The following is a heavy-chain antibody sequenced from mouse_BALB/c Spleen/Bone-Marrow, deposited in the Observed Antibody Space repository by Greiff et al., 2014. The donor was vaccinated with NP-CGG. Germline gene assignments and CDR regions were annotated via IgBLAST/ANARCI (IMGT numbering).Heavy chain of an antibody. J-gene: IGHJ4*01. CDR2: ISSGGSYT. CDR3: TRDPYYYGSSYAMDY. D-gene: IGHD1-1*01. Sequence: EVQLVESGGGLVKPGGSLKLSCAASGFTFSSYTMSWVRQTPEKRLEWVATISSGGSYTYYPDSVKGRFTISRDNAKNTLCLQMSSLKSEDTAMYYCTRDPYYYGSSYAMDYWGQGTSVTVSS. V-gene: IGHV5-6-4*01. CDR1: GFTFSSYT.